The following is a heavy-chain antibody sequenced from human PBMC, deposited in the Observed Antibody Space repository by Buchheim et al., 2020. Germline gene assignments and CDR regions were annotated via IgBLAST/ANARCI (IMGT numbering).Heavy chain of an antibody. D-gene: IGHD3-22*01. CDR1: GGSFSGYY. CDR3: ARKDFYDSSGYYRPVY. Sequence: QVQLQQWGAGLLKPSETLSLTCAVYGGSFSGYYWSWIRQPPGKGLEWIGEINHSGSTNYNPSLKSRVTTSVDTSKNKSSLKLSSVTAADTAVYYCARKDFYDSSGYYRPVYWGQGTL. CDR2: INHSGST. V-gene: IGHV4-34*01. J-gene: IGHJ4*02.